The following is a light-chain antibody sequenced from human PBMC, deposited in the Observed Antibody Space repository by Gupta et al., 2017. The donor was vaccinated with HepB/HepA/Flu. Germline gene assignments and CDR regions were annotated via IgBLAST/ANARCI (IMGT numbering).Light chain of an antibody. V-gene: IGLV2-14*03. CDR3: SSSTTSALV. CDR2: NVK. J-gene: IGLJ1*01. Sequence: QSALTQPAPVSGSPGQSITISCTGTSSDVGGYNFVSWYQQHPGKAPSLMIYNVKVRPAGVSNRFSGSKSGNTASLTISGLQAEDEADYYCSSSTTSALVFGTGTTVTVL. CDR1: SSDVGGYNF.